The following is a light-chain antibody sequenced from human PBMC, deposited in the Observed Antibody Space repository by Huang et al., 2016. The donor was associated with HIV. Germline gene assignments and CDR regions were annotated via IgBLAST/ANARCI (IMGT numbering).Light chain of an antibody. CDR2: EGS. Sequence: EILLTQSPLSLSVSPGHSASISCKSSQSLLQRYGKTFLYWFLQRPGQPPQLLIYEGSNRFSGVPDRFSGSGSATDFTLTISRVEAEDVGVYYCMQSGHLPFTFGPGTKV. J-gene: IGKJ3*01. V-gene: IGKV2D-29*01. CDR1: QSLLQRYGKTF. CDR3: MQSGHLPFT.